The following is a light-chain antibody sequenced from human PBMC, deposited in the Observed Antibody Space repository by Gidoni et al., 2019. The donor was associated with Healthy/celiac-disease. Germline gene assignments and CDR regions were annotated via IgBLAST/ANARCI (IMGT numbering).Light chain of an antibody. V-gene: IGKV3-11*01. CDR1: QSVSSY. Sequence: EIVLTQSPATLSLSPGERATLSCRASQSVSSYVAWYQQKPGQAPRLLIYDASNRATGIPARFSGSGSGTDFTLTISSLEPEDFAVYYCQQRSNWPQITFSQGTRLEIK. CDR2: DAS. J-gene: IGKJ5*01. CDR3: QQRSNWPQIT.